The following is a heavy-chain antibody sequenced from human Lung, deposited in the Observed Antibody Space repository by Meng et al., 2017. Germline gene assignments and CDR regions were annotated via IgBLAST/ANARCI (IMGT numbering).Heavy chain of an antibody. CDR3: ARDEDISAAGKLFGDY. CDR1: EYTFPYYW. J-gene: IGHJ4*02. Sequence: QGQLVRVGAEGKTPRSSVNVPRNASEYTFPYYWLPWVLRAPGHGLEWMGRINPKSGDTHYAQRLQGRVTMTGDTSISTAYMELSGLRSDDTAMYYCARDEDISAAGKLFGDYWGQGTLVTVSS. V-gene: IGHV1-2*06. D-gene: IGHD6-13*01. CDR2: INPKSGDT.